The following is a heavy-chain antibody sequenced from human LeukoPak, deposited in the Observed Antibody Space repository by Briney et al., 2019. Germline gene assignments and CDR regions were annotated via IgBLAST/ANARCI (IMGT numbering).Heavy chain of an antibody. CDR3: AKRYYSDSSGYLGSLNY. CDR2: ISGSGGST. CDR1: GFTFSNHA. D-gene: IGHD3-22*01. J-gene: IGHJ4*02. V-gene: IGHV3-23*01. Sequence: GGSLRLSCAASGFTFSNHAMSWVRQAPGKGLEWVSGISGSGGSTYYADSVRGRFTISRDNSKNTVYLQMNSLRAGDTAVYYCAKRYYSDSSGYLGSLNYWGQGTLVTVSS.